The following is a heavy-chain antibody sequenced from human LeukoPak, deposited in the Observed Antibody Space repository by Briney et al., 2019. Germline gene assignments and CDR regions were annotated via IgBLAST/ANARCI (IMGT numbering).Heavy chain of an antibody. J-gene: IGHJ6*03. Sequence: PGGSLRLSCTASGFTFNSYSMNWVRQAPGKGLEWVSDITSGSGTIYYADSVKGRFTISRDNAKNSLYLQMNSLRAEDTAVYYCARGMEPRYSYYYYYMDVWGKGTTVTVSS. CDR2: ITSGSGTI. CDR1: GFTFNSYS. D-gene: IGHD1-1*01. CDR3: ARGMEPRYSYYYYYMDV. V-gene: IGHV3-48*01.